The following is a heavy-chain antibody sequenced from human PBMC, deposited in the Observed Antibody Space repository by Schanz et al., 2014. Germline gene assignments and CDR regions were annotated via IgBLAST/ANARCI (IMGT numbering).Heavy chain of an antibody. CDR1: GFTFTDHA. V-gene: IGHV4-59*11. J-gene: IGHJ4*02. Sequence: VQLLASGGGLVQPGGSLRLTCLTSGFTFTDHATSWVRQPPGKGLEWIGFISSSGSALYNPSLKTRVTISRDTSKNQVSLNLRSVTAADTAFYHCARELGREGGFDSWGQGTLVTVTS. CDR3: ARELGREGGFDS. CDR2: ISSSGSA. D-gene: IGHD2-15*01.